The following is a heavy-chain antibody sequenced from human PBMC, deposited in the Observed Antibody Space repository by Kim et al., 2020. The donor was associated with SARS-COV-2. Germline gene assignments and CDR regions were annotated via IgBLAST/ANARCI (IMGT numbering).Heavy chain of an antibody. CDR3: ARNEYYDSSDYYYFDDSFDI. CDR2: IYYSGST. J-gene: IGHJ3*02. V-gene: IGHV4-39*01. CDR1: GGSISSSSYY. Sequence: ETLSLTCTVSGGSISSSSYYWGWIRQPPGKGLEWIGSIYYSGSTYYNPSLKSRVTISVDTSKNQFSLKLTSVTAADTAVYYCARNEYYDSSDYYYFDDSFDIWGQGTMVTVSS. D-gene: IGHD3-22*01.